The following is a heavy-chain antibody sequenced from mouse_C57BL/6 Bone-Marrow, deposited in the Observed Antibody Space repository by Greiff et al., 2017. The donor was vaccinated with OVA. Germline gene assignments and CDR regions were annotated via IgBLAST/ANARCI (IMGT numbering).Heavy chain of an antibody. CDR3: ARKIDGYYVYFDY. CDR2: IYPGGGYT. V-gene: IGHV1-63*01. J-gene: IGHJ2*01. Sequence: QVQLQQSGAELVRPGTSVKMSCKASGYTFTNYWIGWAKQRPGHGLEWIGDIYPGGGYTNYNEKFKGKATLTADKSSSTAYMQVSSLTSEDSAIYYCARKIDGYYVYFDYWGQGTTLTVSS. D-gene: IGHD2-3*01. CDR1: GYTFTNYW.